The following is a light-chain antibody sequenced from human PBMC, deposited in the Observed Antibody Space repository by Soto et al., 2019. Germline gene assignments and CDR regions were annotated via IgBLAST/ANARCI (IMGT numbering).Light chain of an antibody. CDR3: QHSNSHLCT. CDR1: QTISNW. J-gene: IGKJ2*02. CDR2: AAS. V-gene: IGKV1-5*01. Sequence: DIQMTQSPSSLSASVGDRVTITCRASQTISNWLAWYQQKPGRAPKLLIYAASTLESGVPSRFSGRGSGTEFTLTISSLQPDDFATYYCQHSNSHLCTLGQGTKLEIK.